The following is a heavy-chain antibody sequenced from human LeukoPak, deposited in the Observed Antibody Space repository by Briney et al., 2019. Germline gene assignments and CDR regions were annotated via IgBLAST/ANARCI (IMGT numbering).Heavy chain of an antibody. CDR2: ISYDGSNK. D-gene: IGHD1-26*01. CDR3: ARSGSYYGGIFDY. CDR1: GFTFSSYA. V-gene: IGHV3-30*04. J-gene: IGHJ4*02. Sequence: GGSLRLSCAASGFTFSSYAMHWVRQAPGKGLEWVAVISYDGSNKYYADSVKGRFTISRDNSKNTLYLQMNSLRAEDTAVYYCARSGSYYGGIFDYWGQGTLVTVSS.